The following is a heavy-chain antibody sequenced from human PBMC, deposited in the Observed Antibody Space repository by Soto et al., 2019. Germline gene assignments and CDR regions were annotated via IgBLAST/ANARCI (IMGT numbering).Heavy chain of an antibody. V-gene: IGHV3-23*01. D-gene: IGHD6-6*01. CDR3: AKGSSSSRLFFDY. Sequence: LQTPGKGLEWVSAISGSGGSTYYADSVKGRFTISRDNSKNTLYLQMNSLRAEDTAVYYCAKGSSSSRLFFDYWGQGTLVTVSS. J-gene: IGHJ4*02. CDR2: ISGSGGST.